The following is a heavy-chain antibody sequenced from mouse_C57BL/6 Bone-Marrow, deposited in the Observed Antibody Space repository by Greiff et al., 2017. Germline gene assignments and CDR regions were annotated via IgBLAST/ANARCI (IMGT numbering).Heavy chain of an antibody. CDR3: DRVSTTWESMDY. D-gene: IGHD1-1*01. Sequence: QVQLQQSGAELMKPGASVKLSCKATGYTFTGYWIEWVKQRPGHGLEWIGEILPGSGSTNYNEKFKGKATFTAHTSSTSAYMQLSSLTTEDSAIYAGDRVSTTWESMDYWGQGTSVTVSS. V-gene: IGHV1-9*01. CDR1: GYTFTGYW. CDR2: ILPGSGST. J-gene: IGHJ4*01.